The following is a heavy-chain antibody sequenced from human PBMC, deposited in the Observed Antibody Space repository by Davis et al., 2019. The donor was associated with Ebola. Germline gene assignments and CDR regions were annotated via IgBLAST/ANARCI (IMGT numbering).Heavy chain of an antibody. CDR2: IYFSGST. Sequence: SETLSLTCTVSGGFTSTHYWSWIRQPPGQGLEWIGYIYFSGSTNYNPSLKGRVTLPLATSKNQFSLKLTSVTAAATPKYYCASSIAAAAHFDDWGQGTLVTVSS. J-gene: IGHJ4*02. CDR1: GGFTSTHY. D-gene: IGHD6-13*01. V-gene: IGHV4-59*11. CDR3: ASSIAAAAHFDD.